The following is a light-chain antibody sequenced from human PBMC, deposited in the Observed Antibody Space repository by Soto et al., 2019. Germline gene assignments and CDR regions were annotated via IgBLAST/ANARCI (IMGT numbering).Light chain of an antibody. V-gene: IGLV2-14*03. J-gene: IGLJ1*01. CDR2: DVT. CDR3: SSYTTSNTRQIV. Sequence: QSLLTQPASVSGSPGQSITISYTGTSSDVGGYNYVSWYQHHPGKAPKLIIYDVTNRPSGVSNPFSGSKSGNTASLTISGLQPEDEADYYCSSYTTSNTRQIVFGTGTKVTVL. CDR1: SSDVGGYNY.